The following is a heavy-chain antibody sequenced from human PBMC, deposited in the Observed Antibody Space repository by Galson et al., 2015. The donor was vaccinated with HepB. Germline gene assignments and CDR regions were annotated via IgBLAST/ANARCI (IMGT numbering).Heavy chain of an antibody. CDR1: GFTLRSYW. V-gene: IGHV3-7*03. D-gene: IGHD6-13*01. Sequence: SLRLPCAASGFTLRSYWMNWVRQTPGTGLERVAKIKQDGSENYYADSVRGRFTISRDNAKHSLHLQLNRLTAADTAVYYCARDSSLLGSGLPPGVAAADSPPTMFFDNWAREPWSPSPQ. CDR3: ARDSSLLGSGLPPGVAAADSPPTMFFDN. CDR2: IKQDGSEN. J-gene: IGHJ4*02.